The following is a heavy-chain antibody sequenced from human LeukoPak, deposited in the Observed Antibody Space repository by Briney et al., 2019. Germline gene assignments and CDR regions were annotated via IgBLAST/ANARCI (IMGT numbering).Heavy chain of an antibody. CDR1: GGSFSGYY. Sequence: PSETLSLTCAVYGGSFSGYYWSWIRQPPGKGLEWIGEINHSGSTNYNPSLKSRVTISVDTSKNQFSLKLSSVTAADTAVYYCARPGSSSHPALDYWGQGTLVTVSS. CDR3: ARPGSSSHPALDY. V-gene: IGHV4-34*01. CDR2: INHSGST. D-gene: IGHD6-6*01. J-gene: IGHJ4*02.